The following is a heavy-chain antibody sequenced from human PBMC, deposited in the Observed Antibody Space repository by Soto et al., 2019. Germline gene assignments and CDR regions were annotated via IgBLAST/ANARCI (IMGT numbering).Heavy chain of an antibody. CDR3: ARGDEMATTPNGY. V-gene: IGHV3-21*01. D-gene: IGHD5-12*01. Sequence: EVQLVESGGGLVKPGGSLRLSCAASGFTFSSYSMNWVRQAPGKGLEWVSSISSSSSYIYYADSVKGRFTISRDNAKNSLYLQMNSLRAEDTAVDYCARGDEMATTPNGYWGQGTLVTVSS. J-gene: IGHJ4*02. CDR1: GFTFSSYS. CDR2: ISSSSSYI.